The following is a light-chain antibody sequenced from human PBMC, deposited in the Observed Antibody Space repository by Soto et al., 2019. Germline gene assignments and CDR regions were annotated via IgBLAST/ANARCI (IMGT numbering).Light chain of an antibody. CDR3: QQANSFPLT. V-gene: IGKV1-12*01. J-gene: IGKJ4*01. Sequence: IQMTQSPSTLSASVGDRVTITCRASHSVDSWLAWYQQKPGKAPKLLIYAASSLQSGVPSRFSGSGSGTEFTLTINSLQSEDFATYYCQQANSFPLTFGGGTQFDIK. CDR2: AAS. CDR1: HSVDSW.